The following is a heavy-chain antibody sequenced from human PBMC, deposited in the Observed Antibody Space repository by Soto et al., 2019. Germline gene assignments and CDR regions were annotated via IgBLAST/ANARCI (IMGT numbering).Heavy chain of an antibody. CDR2: IYYSGST. V-gene: IGHV4-39*07. CDR3: ARDLERQLFDY. CDR1: GGSISSSSYY. J-gene: IGHJ4*02. D-gene: IGHD6-13*01. Sequence: SETLSLTCTVSGGSISSSSYYWGWIRQPPGKGLEWIGSIYYSGSTYYNPSLKSRVTISVDTSKNQFSLKLSSVTAADTAVYYCARDLERQLFDYWGQGTLVTVSS.